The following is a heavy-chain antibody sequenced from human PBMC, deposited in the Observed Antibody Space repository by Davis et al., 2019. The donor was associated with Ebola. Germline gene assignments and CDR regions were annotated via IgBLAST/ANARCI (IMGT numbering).Heavy chain of an antibody. D-gene: IGHD3-22*01. CDR2: IIPLFGTA. CDR3: ARGGGGDSSGFQSWFDP. Sequence: SVKVSCTASGGTFTSYAISWVRQAPGQGLEWMGGIIPLFGTANYAQKFQDRVTITADESTSTSYMELNSLRSDDTAVYYCARGGGGDSSGFQSWFDPWGQGTLVTVSS. CDR1: GGTFTSYA. V-gene: IGHV1-69*13. J-gene: IGHJ5*02.